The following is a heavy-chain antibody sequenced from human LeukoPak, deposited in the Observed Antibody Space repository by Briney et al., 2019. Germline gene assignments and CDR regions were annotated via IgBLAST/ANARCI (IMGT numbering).Heavy chain of an antibody. D-gene: IGHD6-13*01. CDR1: GFTFSSYG. CDR3: ASGSRREASHRRQLVLNY. J-gene: IGHJ4*02. CDR2: ICYDGSNK. V-gene: IGHV3-33*01. Sequence: GGSLRLSCAASGFTFSSYGMHWVRQAPGKGLEWVAVICYDGSNKYYADSVKGRFTISRDNSKNTLYLQMNSLRAEDTAVYYCASGSRREASHRRQLVLNYWGQGTLVTVSS.